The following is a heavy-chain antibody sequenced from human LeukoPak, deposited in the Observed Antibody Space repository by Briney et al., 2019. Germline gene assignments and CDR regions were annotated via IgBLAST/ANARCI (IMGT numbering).Heavy chain of an antibody. D-gene: IGHD3-16*01. Sequence: GGSLRLSCAASGFTFSSYSMNWVRQAPGKGLEWVSSISSSSSYIYYADSVKGRFTISRDNSKNTLYLQMNSLRAEDTAVYYCAKDGGLYGDADYWGQGTLVTVSS. CDR1: GFTFSSYS. CDR2: ISSSSSYI. CDR3: AKDGGLYGDADY. J-gene: IGHJ4*02. V-gene: IGHV3-21*01.